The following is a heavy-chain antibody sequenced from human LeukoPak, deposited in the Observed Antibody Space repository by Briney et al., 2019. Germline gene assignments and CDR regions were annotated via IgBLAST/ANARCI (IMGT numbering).Heavy chain of an antibody. D-gene: IGHD6-13*01. V-gene: IGHV4-59*01. CDR2: IYYSGST. CDR3: ATSKIGSSWYFFDY. Sequence: SETLSLTCTVSGGSISSYYWSWIRQPPGKGLEWIGYIYYSGSTNYNPSLKSRVTISVDTSKNQFSLKLSSVTAADTAVYYCATSKIGSSWYFFDYWGQGTLVTVSS. J-gene: IGHJ4*02. CDR1: GGSISSYY.